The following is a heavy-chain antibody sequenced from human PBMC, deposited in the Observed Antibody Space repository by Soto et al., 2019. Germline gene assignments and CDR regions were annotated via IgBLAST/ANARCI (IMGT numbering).Heavy chain of an antibody. D-gene: IGHD3-22*01. Sequence: SVKIYCNASGGTFSSYSTRCVRQAPGQGLEWMGAIIPIFGTATYAQKFQGRVTITADKSTSTAYMELSSLRSVDTAVYYCARDRNYYDSSGHIPLAYPWGQGTLVTVS. CDR1: GGTFSSYS. CDR2: IIPIFGTA. CDR3: ARDRNYYDSSGHIPLAYP. V-gene: IGHV1-69*06. J-gene: IGHJ5*02.